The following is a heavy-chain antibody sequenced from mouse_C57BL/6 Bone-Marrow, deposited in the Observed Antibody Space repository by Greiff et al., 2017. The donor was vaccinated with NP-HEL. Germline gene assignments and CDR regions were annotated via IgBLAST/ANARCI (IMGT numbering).Heavy chain of an antibody. D-gene: IGHD3-1*01. V-gene: IGHV10-1*01. CDR2: IRSKSNNYAT. Sequence: EADGGLVQPKGSLKLSCAASGFSFNTYAMNWVRQAPGKGLEWVARIRSKSNNYATYYADSVKDRFTISRDDSESMLYLQMNNLKTEDTAMYYCVSTAGAMDYWGQGTSVTVSS. CDR1: GFSFNTYA. J-gene: IGHJ4*01. CDR3: VSTAGAMDY.